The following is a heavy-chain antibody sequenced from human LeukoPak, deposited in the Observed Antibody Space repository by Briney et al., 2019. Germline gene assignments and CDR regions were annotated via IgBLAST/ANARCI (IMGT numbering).Heavy chain of an antibody. V-gene: IGHV3-23*01. J-gene: IGHJ4*02. CDR1: GFTFSSYA. CDR3: AKGSTVTTVGDFDY. CDR2: ISGSGGST. D-gene: IGHD4-11*01. Sequence: PGGSLRLSCAASGFTFSSYAMSWVRQAPGKGLEWVSAISGSGGSTYYADSVKGRFTIYRDNSKNTLYLQMNSLRAEDTAVYYCAKGSTVTTVGDFDYWGQGTLVTVSS.